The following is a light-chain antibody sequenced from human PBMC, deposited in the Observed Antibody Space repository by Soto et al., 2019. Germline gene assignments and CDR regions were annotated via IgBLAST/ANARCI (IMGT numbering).Light chain of an antibody. J-gene: IGKJ3*01. CDR3: QQYSASPRT. CDR1: QSVSSSY. V-gene: IGKV3-20*01. Sequence: EIVLTQSPGTLSLSPWERATLSCRASQSVSSSYLAWYQQKPGQPPRLLIHSASTRAPGIPDRFSASGAGTDFTLTISRLEPEDSAVYYCQQYSASPRTFGPGTKVDI. CDR2: SAS.